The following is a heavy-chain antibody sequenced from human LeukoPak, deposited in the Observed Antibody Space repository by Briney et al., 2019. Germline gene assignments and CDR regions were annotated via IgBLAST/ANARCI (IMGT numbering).Heavy chain of an antibody. CDR2: IYTSGST. CDR1: GGSISSGSYY. Sequence: SQTLSLTCTVSGGSISSGSYYWRWIRQPAGKGLEWIGRIYTSGSTNYNPSLKSRVTISVDTSKNQFSLKLSSVTAADTAVYYCARLAAAGTYYMDVWGKGTTVTVSS. D-gene: IGHD6-13*01. J-gene: IGHJ6*03. CDR3: ARLAAAGTYYMDV. V-gene: IGHV4-61*02.